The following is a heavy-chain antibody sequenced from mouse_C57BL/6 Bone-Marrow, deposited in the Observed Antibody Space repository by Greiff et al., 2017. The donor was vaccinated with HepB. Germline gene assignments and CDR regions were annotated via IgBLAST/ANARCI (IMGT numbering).Heavy chain of an antibody. D-gene: IGHD1-1*01. CDR2: ISSGGSYT. CDR3: ARHRDYGSSYAGGY. V-gene: IGHV5-6*01. J-gene: IGHJ2*01. Sequence: EVKLVESGGDLVKPGGSLKLSCAASGFTFSSYGMSWVRQTPDKRLAWVATISSGGSYTYYPDSVKGRFTISRDNAKNTLYLQMSSLKSEDTAMYYCARHRDYGSSYAGGYWGQGTTLTVSS. CDR1: GFTFSSYG.